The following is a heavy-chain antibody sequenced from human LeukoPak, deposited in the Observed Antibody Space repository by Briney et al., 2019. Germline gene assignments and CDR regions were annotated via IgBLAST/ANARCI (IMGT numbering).Heavy chain of an antibody. CDR1: GFTVSSSY. D-gene: IGHD6-13*01. Sequence: GGSLRLSCAASGFTVSSSYMSWVRQSPGKGLEWVSIIYSGGDTFYADSLKGRFTISRDNSKNTLYLQMNRLRADDTAVYYCAREAVHSSSWHYYFDYWGQGALVTVSS. J-gene: IGHJ4*02. V-gene: IGHV3-53*01. CDR2: IYSGGDT. CDR3: AREAVHSSSWHYYFDY.